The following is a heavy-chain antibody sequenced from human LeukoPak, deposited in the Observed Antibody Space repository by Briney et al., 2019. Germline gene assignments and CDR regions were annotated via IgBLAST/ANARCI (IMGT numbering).Heavy chain of an antibody. J-gene: IGHJ5*02. V-gene: IGHV4-34*01. D-gene: IGHD3-22*01. Sequence: SETLSLTCAVYGGSFSGYYCSWIRQPPGKGLEWIGEINHSGSTNYNPSLKSRVTISVDTSKNQFSLKLSSVTAADTAVYYCARGRNYYDSSGPGGNWFDPWGQGTLVTVSS. CDR1: GGSFSGYY. CDR3: ARGRNYYDSSGPGGNWFDP. CDR2: INHSGST.